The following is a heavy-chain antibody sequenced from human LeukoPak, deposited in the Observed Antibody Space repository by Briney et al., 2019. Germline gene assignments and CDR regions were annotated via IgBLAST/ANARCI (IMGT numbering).Heavy chain of an antibody. CDR2: ISSSSSTI. J-gene: IGHJ6*02. CDR1: GFTFSSYS. V-gene: IGHV3-48*01. CDR3: ARGFYDILTVAGYYGMDV. Sequence: PGGSLRLSCAASGFTFSSYSMNWVRQAPGKGLEWVSYISSSSSTIYYADSVKGRFTISRDNAKNSLYLQMNSLRAEDTAVYYCARGFYDILTVAGYYGMDVWGQGTTVTVSS. D-gene: IGHD3-9*01.